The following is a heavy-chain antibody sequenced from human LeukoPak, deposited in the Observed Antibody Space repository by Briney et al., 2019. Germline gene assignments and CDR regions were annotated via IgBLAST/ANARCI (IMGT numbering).Heavy chain of an antibody. J-gene: IGHJ4*02. Sequence: ASVTVSCKASGYTFTSYDINWVRQAAGQGLEWMGWMNPNSGNTGYAQKFQGRVTMTRNTSISTAYMELSSLRSEDTAVYYCASNFGARGFNDYWGQGTLVTVSS. CDR3: ASNFGARGFNDY. CDR2: MNPNSGNT. CDR1: GYTFTSYD. V-gene: IGHV1-8*02. D-gene: IGHD4-17*01.